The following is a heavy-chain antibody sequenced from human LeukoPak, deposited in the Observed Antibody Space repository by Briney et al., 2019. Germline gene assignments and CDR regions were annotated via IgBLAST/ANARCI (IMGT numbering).Heavy chain of an antibody. CDR2: ISGSGGST. J-gene: IGHJ4*02. Sequence: GGALRLSCAASGFTFSSYAMSWVRQAPGKGLEWVSAISGSGGSTYYADSVKGRFTISRDNSKNTLYLQMNSLRAEDTAVYYCAKVGSPLRWDYYDSSGYYYDYWGQGTLVTVSS. CDR1: GFTFSSYA. D-gene: IGHD3-22*01. CDR3: AKVGSPLRWDYYDSSGYYYDY. V-gene: IGHV3-23*01.